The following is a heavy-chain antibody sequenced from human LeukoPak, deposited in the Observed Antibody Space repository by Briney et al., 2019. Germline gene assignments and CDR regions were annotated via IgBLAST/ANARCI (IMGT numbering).Heavy chain of an antibody. D-gene: IGHD4-17*01. J-gene: IGHJ4*02. V-gene: IGHV3-23*01. CDR2: ISGSGGST. CDR3: AKDHDVYGDSFDY. Sequence: GGSLRLSCAASGFTFSSYAMSWVRQAPGKGLEWVSAISGSGGSTYYADSVKGRFTISRDNSKNALYLQMNSLRAEDTAVYYCAKDHDVYGDSFDYWGQGTLVTVSS. CDR1: GFTFSSYA.